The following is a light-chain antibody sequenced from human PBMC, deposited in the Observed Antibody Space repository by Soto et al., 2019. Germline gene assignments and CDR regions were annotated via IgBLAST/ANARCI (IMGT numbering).Light chain of an antibody. V-gene: IGKV3-15*01. Sequence: DIVLTQSPATLSVSLGERVSLSCRASQIISSNLAWYQQKPGQIPRLLIYGASARAAGIPARFSGSGSRTEFTLTISSLQSEDFAVYYCQQYNNWPQFTFGPGTKVDV. CDR3: QQYNNWPQFT. J-gene: IGKJ3*01. CDR2: GAS. CDR1: QIISSN.